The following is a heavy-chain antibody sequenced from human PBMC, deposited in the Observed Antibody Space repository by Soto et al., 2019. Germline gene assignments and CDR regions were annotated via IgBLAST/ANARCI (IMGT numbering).Heavy chain of an antibody. CDR3: AKEGGWRPVQYFDY. V-gene: IGHV3-30*18. D-gene: IGHD6-19*01. CDR2: ISYDGSNK. J-gene: IGHJ4*02. CDR1: GFTFSDYD. Sequence: PGGSLRLSCAASGFTFSDYDMSWIRQAPGKGLEWVAVISYDGSNKYYAESVKGRFTISRDNSKNSLYLQMNSLRAEDTVVYYCAKEGGWRPVQYFDYWGQGTLVTVSS.